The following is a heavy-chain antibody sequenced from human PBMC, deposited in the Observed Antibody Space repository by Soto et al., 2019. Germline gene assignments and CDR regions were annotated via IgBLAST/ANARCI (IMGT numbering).Heavy chain of an antibody. J-gene: IGHJ4*02. V-gene: IGHV3-48*01. CDR3: ARDRGRSGGICYWDLGY. D-gene: IGHD2-15*01. CDR2: ISSISNTI. CDR1: GFTFSTYS. Sequence: EVQLVESGGGLVQPGGSLRLSCAASGFTFSTYSMSWVRQAPRKGLEWVSYISSISNTIYYADSVKGRFTISRDNAKNSLYLHMNSLSAEDTDVYYCARDRGRSGGICYWDLGYWGQGTLVTVSS.